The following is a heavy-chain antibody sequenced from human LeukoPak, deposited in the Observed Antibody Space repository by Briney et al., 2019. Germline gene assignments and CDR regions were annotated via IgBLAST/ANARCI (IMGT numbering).Heavy chain of an antibody. Sequence: SETLSLTCTVSGGSISSYYWSWIRQPAGKGLEWIGRIYTSGSTNYNPSLKSRVTMSVDTSKNQFSLKLSSVTAADTAVYYCARDGGSSSWSTYYGMDVWGQGTTVTVSS. J-gene: IGHJ6*02. D-gene: IGHD6-13*01. V-gene: IGHV4-4*07. CDR1: GGSISSYY. CDR2: IYTSGST. CDR3: ARDGGSSSWSTYYGMDV.